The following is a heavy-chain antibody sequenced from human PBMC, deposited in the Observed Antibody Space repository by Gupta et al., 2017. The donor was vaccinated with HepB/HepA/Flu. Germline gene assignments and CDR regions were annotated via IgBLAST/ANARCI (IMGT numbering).Heavy chain of an antibody. CDR3: AKEDCSSTSCYVVRGYMDV. CDR2: NSGSGGST. V-gene: IGHV3-23*01. Sequence: EVQLLESGGGLVQPGGSLRLSCAASGFTFSSYAMSWGRQALGKGVEWVSANSGSGGSTYYAGSVKGRFTISRDNSKNTLYLQMNSLRAEDTAVYYCAKEDCSSTSCYVVRGYMDVWGKGTTVTVSS. CDR1: GFTFSSYA. D-gene: IGHD2-2*01. J-gene: IGHJ6*03.